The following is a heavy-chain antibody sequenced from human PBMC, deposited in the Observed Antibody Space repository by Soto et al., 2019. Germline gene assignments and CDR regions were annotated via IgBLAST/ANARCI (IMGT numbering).Heavy chain of an antibody. J-gene: IGHJ5*02. D-gene: IGHD2-15*01. Sequence: PWEPLCLTCTVSGGSISIYYWSWIRHPPGKGLEWFGYIYYSVSTNYNPSLKSRVTISVHTSKNQFPLKVISVTAAETAVYYWARRVKGERINWFDTWGQGTLVTVSS. CDR3: ARRVKGERINWFDT. CDR1: GGSISIYY. CDR2: IYYSVST. V-gene: IGHV4-59*01.